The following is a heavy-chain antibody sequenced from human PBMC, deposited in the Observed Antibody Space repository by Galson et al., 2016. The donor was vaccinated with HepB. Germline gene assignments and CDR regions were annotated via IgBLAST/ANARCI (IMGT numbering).Heavy chain of an antibody. CDR1: GYTFTSYG. V-gene: IGHV1-18*01. CDR3: ARDYIRRTTYRGGMDV. Sequence: SVKVSCKASGYTFTSYGISWVRQAPGQGLEWMGWISAYNGNTNYAQKLQGRVTVTTDTSTSTAYMELRGLRSDDTAVYYCARDYIRRTTYRGGMDVWGKGTTVTVSS. CDR2: ISAYNGNT. J-gene: IGHJ6*04. D-gene: IGHD2/OR15-2a*01.